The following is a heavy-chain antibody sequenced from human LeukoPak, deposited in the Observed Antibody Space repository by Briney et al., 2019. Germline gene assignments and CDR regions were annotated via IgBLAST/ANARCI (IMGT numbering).Heavy chain of an antibody. D-gene: IGHD5-24*01. CDR2: IQYDGSNG. CDR1: GFTFATYG. V-gene: IGHV3-30*02. CDR3: ARDMGWQQFDQ. Sequence: GGSLRLSCAASGFTFATYGMHWVRQAPGKGLEWVAFIQYDGSNGYYADSVKGRFTISRDNAKNTLYLQMKSLTVEDTAVYYCARDMGWQQFDQWGQGTLVTVSS. J-gene: IGHJ4*02.